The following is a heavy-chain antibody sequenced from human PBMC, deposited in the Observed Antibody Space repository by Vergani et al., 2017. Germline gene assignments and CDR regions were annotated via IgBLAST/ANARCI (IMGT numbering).Heavy chain of an antibody. CDR1: GGSFSGYY. Sequence: QVQLQQWGAGLLKPSETLSLTCAVYGGSFSGYYWSWIRQPPGKGLEWIGEINHSGSTNYNPSLKSRVTISVDTSKNQFSLKLSSVTAADTAVYYCARGRPVGXIVVVITPRYFFDYWGQGTLVTVSS. CDR3: ARGRPVGXIVVVITPRYFFDY. V-gene: IGHV4-34*01. D-gene: IGHD3-22*01. CDR2: INHSGST. J-gene: IGHJ4*02.